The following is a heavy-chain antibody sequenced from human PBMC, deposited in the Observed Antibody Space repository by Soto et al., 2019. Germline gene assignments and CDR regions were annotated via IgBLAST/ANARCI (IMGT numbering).Heavy chain of an antibody. V-gene: IGHV3-30-3*01. D-gene: IGHD4-17*01. Sequence: GGSLRLSCAASGFTFSSYAMHWVRQAPGKGLEWVAVISYDGSNKYYADSVKGRFTISRDNSKNTLYLQMNSLRAEDTAVYYCARETVTNHDAFDIWGQGTMVTVSS. J-gene: IGHJ3*02. CDR3: ARETVTNHDAFDI. CDR1: GFTFSSYA. CDR2: ISYDGSNK.